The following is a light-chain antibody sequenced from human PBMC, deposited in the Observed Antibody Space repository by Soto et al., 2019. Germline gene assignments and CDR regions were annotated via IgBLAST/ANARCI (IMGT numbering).Light chain of an antibody. J-gene: IGLJ1*01. CDR2: DVT. Sequence: QSVLTQPASVSGSPGQSITISCTGTSSDVGGYNYVSWYQHHPGKAPKVLIYDVTYRPSGVSNRFSGSKSGNTASLTISGLQAEDEADYYCSSYTTTNTLEGVFGTGTKLTVL. CDR1: SSDVGGYNY. CDR3: SSYTTTNTLEGV. V-gene: IGLV2-14*03.